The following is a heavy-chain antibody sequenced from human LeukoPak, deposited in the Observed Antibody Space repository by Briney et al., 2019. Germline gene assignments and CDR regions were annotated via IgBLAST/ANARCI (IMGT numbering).Heavy chain of an antibody. D-gene: IGHD3-9*01. CDR3: AREGTYDILTGYSTSFDSFDI. CDR2: IYYSGST. CDR1: GGTNSNYY. V-gene: IGHV4-59*01. J-gene: IGHJ3*02. Sequence: SETLSLTCTVSGGTNSNYYWSWIRQPPGKGLECIGYIYYSGSTTYNPSLKSRVTISIDTSKNQFSLKLSSVTAADTAVYYCAREGTYDILTGYSTSFDSFDIWGQGKMVTVSS.